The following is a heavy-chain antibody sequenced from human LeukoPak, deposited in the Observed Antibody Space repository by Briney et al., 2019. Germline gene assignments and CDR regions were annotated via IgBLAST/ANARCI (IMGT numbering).Heavy chain of an antibody. V-gene: IGHV4-30-2*01. CDR1: GGSISSGGYS. D-gene: IGHD4-17*01. CDR3: ARDGDYGTI. Sequence: SETLSLTCAVSGGSISSGGYSWSWIRQPPGKGLEWIGYIYHSGSTYYNPSLESRVTISVDRSKNQFSLKLSSVTAADTAVYYCARDGDYGTIWGQGTMVTVSS. CDR2: IYHSGST. J-gene: IGHJ3*02.